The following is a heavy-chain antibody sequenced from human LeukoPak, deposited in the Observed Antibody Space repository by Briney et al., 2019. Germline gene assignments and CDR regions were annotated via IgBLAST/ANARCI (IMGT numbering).Heavy chain of an antibody. V-gene: IGHV3-48*04. CDR2: ISSSSSTI. D-gene: IGHD3-9*01. CDR1: GFTFSSYS. CDR3: ARSHYDILTGYYPNFDY. Sequence: QAGGSLRLSCAASGFTFSSYSMNWVRQAPGKGLEWVSYISSSSSTIYYADSVKGRFTISRDNAKNSLYLQMNSLRAEDTAVYYCARSHYDILTGYYPNFDYWGQGTLVTVSS. J-gene: IGHJ4*02.